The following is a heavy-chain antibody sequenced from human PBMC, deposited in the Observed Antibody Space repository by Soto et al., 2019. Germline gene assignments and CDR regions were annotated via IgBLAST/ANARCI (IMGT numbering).Heavy chain of an antibody. J-gene: IGHJ4*02. D-gene: IGHD6-6*01. CDR2: ISYDGTKK. Sequence: QVQLVESGGGVVQPGRSLRLSCASSGFTFSSFGLHWVRQAPGKGLACVALISYDGTKKYYADSVKGRFTISRDNSKDALYLPKNSLRAEDTAVYYCAKDAVVASGSTIDYWGQGTLVTVSS. V-gene: IGHV3-30*18. CDR3: AKDAVVASGSTIDY. CDR1: GFTFSSFG.